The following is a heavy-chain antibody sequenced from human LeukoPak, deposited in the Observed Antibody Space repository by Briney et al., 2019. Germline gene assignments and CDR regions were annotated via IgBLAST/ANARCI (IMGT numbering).Heavy chain of an antibody. J-gene: IGHJ4*02. Sequence: SETLSLTCAVYGGSFSGYYWSWIRQPPGKGLEWIGYIYYSGSTNYNPSLKSRVTISVDTSKNQFSLKLSSVTAADTAVCYCARSGQQLWSLKYYFDYWGQGTLVTVSS. D-gene: IGHD5-18*01. CDR1: GGSFSGYY. V-gene: IGHV4-59*01. CDR2: IYYSGST. CDR3: ARSGQQLWSLKYYFDY.